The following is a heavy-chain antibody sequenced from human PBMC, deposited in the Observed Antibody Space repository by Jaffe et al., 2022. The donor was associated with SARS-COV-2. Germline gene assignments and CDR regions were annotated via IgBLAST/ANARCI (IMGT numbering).Heavy chain of an antibody. J-gene: IGHJ6*02. CDR3: ARNAEHYYYGLDV. CDR1: GFSISDHY. Sequence: EVQVVESGGGLVQPGGSLRLSCEASGFSISDHYMDWVRQAPGKGLEWVGRARNKPNSLTTDYAASVKDRFTISRDDSRNSLYLQMNSLRTEDTAVYYCARNAEHYYYGLDVWGQGTTVTVSS. D-gene: IGHD2-2*01. V-gene: IGHV3-72*01. CDR2: ARNKPNSLTT.